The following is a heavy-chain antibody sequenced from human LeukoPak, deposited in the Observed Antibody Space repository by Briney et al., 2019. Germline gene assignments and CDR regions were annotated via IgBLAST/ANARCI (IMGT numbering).Heavy chain of an antibody. CDR1: GFTFSDYY. J-gene: IGHJ4*02. CDR2: ISSSGSTI. CDR3: AREKYGDFDY. Sequence: WGSLRLSCAASGFTFSDYYMSWIRKTPGQGLEWVSYISSSGSTIYYADSVKGRFTMSRDNAKISLYLQMNSLSAEDTAVYYGAREKYGDFDYWGQGTLVTVSS. V-gene: IGHV3-11*04. D-gene: IGHD4-17*01.